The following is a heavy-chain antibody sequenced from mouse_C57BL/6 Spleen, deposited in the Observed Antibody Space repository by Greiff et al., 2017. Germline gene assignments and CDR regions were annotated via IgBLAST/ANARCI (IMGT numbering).Heavy chain of an antibody. CDR3: VRGGPITTVPYYYAMDY. CDR1: GFTFNTYA. V-gene: IGHV10-3*01. J-gene: IGHJ4*01. Sequence: EVMLVESGGGLVQPKGSLKLSCAASGFTFNTYAMHWVRQAPGKGLEWVARIRSKSSNYATYYADSVKDRFTISRDDSQSMLYLQMNNLKTEDTAMYYCVRGGPITTVPYYYAMDYWGQGTSVTVSS. CDR2: IRSKSSNYAT. D-gene: IGHD1-1*01.